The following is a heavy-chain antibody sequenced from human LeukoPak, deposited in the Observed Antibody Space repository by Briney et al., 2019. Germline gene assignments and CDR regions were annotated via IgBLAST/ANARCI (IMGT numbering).Heavy chain of an antibody. V-gene: IGHV4-59*01. J-gene: IGHJ6*03. CDR3: ARVSARSSWYYYYMDV. D-gene: IGHD6-13*01. CDR1: GGSISSYY. Sequence: SETLSLTCTVSGGSISSYYWSWIRQPPGKGLEWIGYIYYSGSTNYNPSLKSRVTISVDTSKNQFSLKLSSVTAADTAVYYCARVSARSSWYYYYMDVWGKGTTVTVSS. CDR2: IYYSGST.